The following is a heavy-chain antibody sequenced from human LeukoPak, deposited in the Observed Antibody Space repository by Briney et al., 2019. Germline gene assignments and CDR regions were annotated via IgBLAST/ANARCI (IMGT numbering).Heavy chain of an antibody. CDR3: ARDIAMSLSRYFDWFPYYYYYYGMDV. CDR1: GFTFSSYA. Sequence: GGSLRLSCAASGFTFSSYAMHWVRQAPGKGLEWVAVISYDGSNKYYADSVKGRFTISRDNSKNTLYLQMNSLRAEDTAVYYCARDIAMSLSRYFDWFPYYYYYYGMDVRGQGTTVTVSS. V-gene: IGHV3-30-3*01. D-gene: IGHD3-9*01. CDR2: ISYDGSNK. J-gene: IGHJ6*02.